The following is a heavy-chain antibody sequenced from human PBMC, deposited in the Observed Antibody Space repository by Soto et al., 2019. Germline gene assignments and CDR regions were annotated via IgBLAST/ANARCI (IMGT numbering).Heavy chain of an antibody. D-gene: IGHD2-15*01. V-gene: IGHV4-4*02. J-gene: IGHJ6*02. CDR2: IYHSGST. Sequence: PSESLSLTCAVSGGSVSSSNWWSWVRQPPGKGLEWIGEIYHSGSTNYNPSLKSRVTISVDKSKNQFSLKLSYVTAADTAVYYCAREEIYCSGGRCYDLLGYYGMDVWGQGTTVTVSS. CDR1: GGSVSSSNW. CDR3: AREEIYCSGGRCYDLLGYYGMDV.